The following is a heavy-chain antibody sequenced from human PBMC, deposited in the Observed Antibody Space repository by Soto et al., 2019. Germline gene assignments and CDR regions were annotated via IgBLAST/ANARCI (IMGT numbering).Heavy chain of an antibody. D-gene: IGHD1-26*01. CDR1: GFTFSSYA. V-gene: IGHV3-23*01. Sequence: EVQLLESGGGLVQPGGSLRLSCAASGFTFSSYAMRWVRQAPGQGLEWVSAISGSGGSTYYADSVKGRFTISRDNSKNALYLPMNSLRAEDTAVYYCARRGSGSDYDFWGQGTLVTVSS. J-gene: IGHJ4*02. CDR3: ARRGSGSDYDF. CDR2: ISGSGGST.